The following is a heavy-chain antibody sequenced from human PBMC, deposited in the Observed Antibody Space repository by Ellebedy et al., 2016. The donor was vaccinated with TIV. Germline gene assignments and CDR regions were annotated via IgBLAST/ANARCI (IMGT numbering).Heavy chain of an antibody. D-gene: IGHD5-18*01. J-gene: IGHJ4*02. CDR1: GGSISSGDYY. Sequence: MPSETLSLTCTVSGGSISSGDYYWSWIRQPPGKGLEWIGYIYYSGSTTYNPSLKSRVTISVDTSKNQFSLKLSSVTAADTAVYYCAREYSYGYERSNYFDYWGQGTLVTVSS. CDR3: AREYSYGYERSNYFDY. CDR2: IYYSGST. V-gene: IGHV4-61*08.